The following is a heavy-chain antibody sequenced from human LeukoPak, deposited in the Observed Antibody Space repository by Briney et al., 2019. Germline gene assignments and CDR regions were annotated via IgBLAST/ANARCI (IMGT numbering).Heavy chain of an antibody. V-gene: IGHV3-21*01. CDR2: ISSSSSYI. CDR3: ARSKDGYNYAFDY. D-gene: IGHD5-24*01. J-gene: IGHJ4*02. CDR1: GFTFSSYS. Sequence: GGSLRLSCAASGFTFSSYSMNWVRQAPGKGLEWVSSISSSSSYIYYADSVKGRFTISRDNAKNSLYLQMNSLRAEDTAVYYCARSKDGYNYAFDYWGQGTLVTVSS.